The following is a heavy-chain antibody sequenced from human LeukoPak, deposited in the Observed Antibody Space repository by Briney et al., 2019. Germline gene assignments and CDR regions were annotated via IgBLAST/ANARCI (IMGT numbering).Heavy chain of an antibody. D-gene: IGHD6-19*01. CDR2: IRSKANSYAT. Sequence: PGGSLRLSCAASGFTFSGSAMHWVRQASGKGLEWVGRIRSKANSYATAYAASVKGRFTISRDDSKNTAYLQMNSLTTEDTVVYYCRIVIRPRPPRDPSIAVADYHYYGMDVWGQGTTVTVSS. CDR1: GFTFSGSA. CDR3: RIVIRPRPPRDPSIAVADYHYYGMDV. V-gene: IGHV3-73*01. J-gene: IGHJ6*02.